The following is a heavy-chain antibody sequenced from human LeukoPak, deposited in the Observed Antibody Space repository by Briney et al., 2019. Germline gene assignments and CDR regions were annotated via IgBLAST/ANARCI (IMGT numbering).Heavy chain of an antibody. V-gene: IGHV3-64*01. CDR3: ARDYAPGYYYYYYYMDV. CDR2: ISSNGGST. J-gene: IGHJ6*03. D-gene: IGHD3-16*01. CDR1: GSTFSSYA. Sequence: PGGSLRLSCAASGSTFSSYAMHWVRQAPGKGLEYVSAISSNGGSTYYANSVKGRFTISRDNSKNTLYLQMGSLRAEDMAVYYCARDYAPGYYYYYYYMDVWGKGTTVTVSS.